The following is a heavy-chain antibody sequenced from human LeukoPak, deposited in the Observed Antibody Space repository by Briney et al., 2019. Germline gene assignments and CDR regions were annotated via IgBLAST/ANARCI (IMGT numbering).Heavy chain of an antibody. Sequence: TGGSLRLSCAASGFTFSSYAMSWVRQAPGKGLEWVSAISGSGGSTYYADSVKGRFTISRDNSKNTLYLQMNSLRAEDTAVYYCARDTPTAPASSSWYGVFNYYYGMDVWGQGTTVTVSS. CDR1: GFTFSSYA. D-gene: IGHD6-13*01. J-gene: IGHJ6*02. CDR2: ISGSGGST. CDR3: ARDTPTAPASSSWYGVFNYYYGMDV. V-gene: IGHV3-23*01.